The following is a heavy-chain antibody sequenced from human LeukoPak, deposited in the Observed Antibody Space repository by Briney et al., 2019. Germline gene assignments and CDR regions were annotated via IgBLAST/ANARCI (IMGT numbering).Heavy chain of an antibody. CDR3: ASLGITGTTGYFDY. D-gene: IGHD1-14*01. V-gene: IGHV3-48*03. Sequence: GGSLRLSCAASGFTFSSYEMNWVRQAPGKGLEWVSYISSSGSTIYYADTVKGRFTISRDNAKNSLYLQMNSLRAEDTAVYHCASLGITGTTGYFDYWGQGTLVTVSS. CDR1: GFTFSSYE. J-gene: IGHJ4*02. CDR2: ISSSGSTI.